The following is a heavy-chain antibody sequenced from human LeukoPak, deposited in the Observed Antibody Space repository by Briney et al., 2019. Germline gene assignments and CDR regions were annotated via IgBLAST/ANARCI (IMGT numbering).Heavy chain of an antibody. CDR1: GFTFSSYW. D-gene: IGHD3-22*01. V-gene: IGHV3-74*01. Sequence: PGGSLRLSCAASGFTFSSYWMHWVRQAPGKGLVWVSRINTDGSSTSCADSVKGRFTISRDNAKNTLYLQMNSLRAEDTAVYYCAREGTYDSSGLAIDIWGQGTMVTVSS. CDR2: INTDGSST. CDR3: AREGTYDSSGLAIDI. J-gene: IGHJ3*02.